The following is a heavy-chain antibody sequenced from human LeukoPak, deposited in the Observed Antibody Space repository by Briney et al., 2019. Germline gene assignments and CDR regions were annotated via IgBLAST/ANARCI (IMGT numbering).Heavy chain of an antibody. Sequence: GGSLRLSCAASGFTFSSYGMHWVRQAPGKGLECVSSISVSGGRGGNTYYADSVRGRFTISRDNSKNTLYLQMNSLRIEDTAVYYCARDPPSEQQSGEPWYYFDYWGQGTLVTVSP. D-gene: IGHD6-13*01. J-gene: IGHJ4*02. CDR1: GFTFSSYG. V-gene: IGHV3-NL1*01. CDR2: ISVSGGRGGNT. CDR3: ARDPPSEQQSGEPWYYFDY.